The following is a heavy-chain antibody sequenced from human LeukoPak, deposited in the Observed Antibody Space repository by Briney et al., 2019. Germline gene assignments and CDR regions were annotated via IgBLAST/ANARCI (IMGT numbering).Heavy chain of an antibody. CDR2: IYYSGST. CDR1: GGSVSSGSYY. D-gene: IGHD6-13*01. V-gene: IGHV4-61*01. Sequence: PSETLSLTCTVSGGSVSSGSYYWSWIRQPPGKGLEWIGYIYYSGSTNYNPSLKSRVTISVDTSKNQFSLKLSSVTAADTAVYYCARGRYSSSWSLNWFDPWGQGTLVTVSS. J-gene: IGHJ5*02. CDR3: ARGRYSSSWSLNWFDP.